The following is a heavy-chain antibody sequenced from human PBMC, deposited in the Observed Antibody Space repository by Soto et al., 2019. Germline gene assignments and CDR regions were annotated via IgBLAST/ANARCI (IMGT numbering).Heavy chain of an antibody. CDR2: IYYSGST. V-gene: IGHV4-59*12. J-gene: IGHJ6*02. CDR3: ARDKYYDFWSGTPDYGMDV. D-gene: IGHD3-3*01. Sequence: TLSLTCTVSGGSISSYYWSWIRQPPGKGLEWIGYIYYSGSTNYNPTLKSRVTISVDTSKNQFSLKLSSVTAADTAVYYCARDKYYDFWSGTPDYGMDVWGQGTTVTVSS. CDR1: GGSISSYY.